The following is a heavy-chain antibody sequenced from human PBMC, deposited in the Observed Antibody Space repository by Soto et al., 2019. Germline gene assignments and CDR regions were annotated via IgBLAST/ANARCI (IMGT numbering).Heavy chain of an antibody. V-gene: IGHV3-33*01. CDR1: SFTFSSSG. J-gene: IGHJ6*02. CDR3: ARDSSSWYGNYGMDV. D-gene: IGHD6-13*01. CDR2: IWYDVSNK. Sequence: SMRLSCAASSFTFSSSGTHWVRQAPGKGLEWVAVIWYDVSNKYYADSVKGRFTISRDNSKNTLYLQMNSLRAEDTAVDYCARDSSSWYGNYGMDVWGQGTTVTVSS.